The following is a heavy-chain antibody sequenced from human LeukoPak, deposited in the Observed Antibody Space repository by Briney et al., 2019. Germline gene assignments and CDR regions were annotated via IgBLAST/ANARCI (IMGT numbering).Heavy chain of an antibody. CDR1: GGSISSGSYY. CDR3: ARDEVRFPRVFQH. Sequence: SETLSLTCTVSGGSISSGSYYWSWIRQPAGKGLEWIGRIYTSGSTNYNPSFKSRVTISVDTSKNQFSLKLSSVTAADTAVYYCARDEVRFPRVFQHWGQGTLVTVSS. J-gene: IGHJ1*01. D-gene: IGHD3-10*01. CDR2: IYTSGST. V-gene: IGHV4-61*02.